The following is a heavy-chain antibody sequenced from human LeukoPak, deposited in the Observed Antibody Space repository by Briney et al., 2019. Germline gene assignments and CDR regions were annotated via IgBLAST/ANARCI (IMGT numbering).Heavy chain of an antibody. V-gene: IGHV3-30-3*01. Sequence: GRSLRLSCAASGFTFSSYAMHWVRQAPGKGLEWVAVISYDGSNKYYADSVKGRFTISRDNSKNTLYLQMNSLRAEDTAVHYCARQNRWGSGYYGYFDYWGQGTLVTVSS. J-gene: IGHJ4*02. CDR2: ISYDGSNK. CDR1: GFTFSSYA. CDR3: ARQNRWGSGYYGYFDY. D-gene: IGHD3-22*01.